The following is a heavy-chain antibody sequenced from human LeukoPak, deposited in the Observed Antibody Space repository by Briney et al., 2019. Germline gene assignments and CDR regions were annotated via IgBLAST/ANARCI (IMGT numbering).Heavy chain of an antibody. CDR2: IYYSGST. D-gene: IGHD5-18*01. CDR1: GGSISSYY. J-gene: IGHJ6*03. Sequence: SETLSLTCTVSGGSISSYYWSWIRQPPGKGLEWIGYIYYSGSTNYNPSLKSRVTISVDTSKNQFSLKLSSVTAADTAVYYCARDRKVGGYSYGYGYYYMDVWGKGTTVTISS. CDR3: ARDRKVGGYSYGYGYYYMDV. V-gene: IGHV4-59*01.